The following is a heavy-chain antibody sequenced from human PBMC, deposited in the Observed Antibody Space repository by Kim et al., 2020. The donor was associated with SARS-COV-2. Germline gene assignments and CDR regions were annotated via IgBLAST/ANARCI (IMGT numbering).Heavy chain of an antibody. V-gene: IGHV3-23*01. CDR3: AKVFNFYYYGMDV. CDR1: GFTFSTYA. CDR2: ISNSGGST. J-gene: IGHJ6*02. Sequence: GGSLRLSCAASGFTFSTYAMSWVRQAPGKGLEWVSAISNSGGSTYYADSVKGRFTISRDNSKNTLYLQMNSLRAEDTAVYYCAKVFNFYYYGMDVWGQGTTVTVSS.